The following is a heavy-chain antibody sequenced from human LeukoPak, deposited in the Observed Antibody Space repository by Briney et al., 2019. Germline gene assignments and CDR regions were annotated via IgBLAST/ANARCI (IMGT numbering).Heavy chain of an antibody. CDR2: ISGSGGST. J-gene: IGHJ6*02. CDR1: GFTFSSYA. V-gene: IGHV3-23*01. Sequence: GGSLRLSCAASGFTFSSYAMSWVRQAPGKGLEWVSAISGSGGSTYYADSVKGRFTISRDNSKNTLYLQMNSLRAEDTAVYYCAKGHDSSGTRYYYGMDVWGQGTTVTVSS. D-gene: IGHD3-22*01. CDR3: AKGHDSSGTRYYYGMDV.